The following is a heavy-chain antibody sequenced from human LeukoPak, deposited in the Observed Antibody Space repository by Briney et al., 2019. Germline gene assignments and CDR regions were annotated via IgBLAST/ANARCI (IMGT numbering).Heavy chain of an antibody. CDR2: IIPIFGTA. CDR3: ARRSTGTTSFDY. CDR1: GGTFSSYA. V-gene: IGHV1-69*05. J-gene: IGHJ4*02. Sequence: ASVKVSCKASGGTFSSYAISWVRQAPGQGLEWMGGIIPIFGTANYAQKFQGRVTITTDESTSTAYMELSSLRSEDTAVYYCARRSTGTTSFDYWDQGTLVTVSS. D-gene: IGHD1-7*01.